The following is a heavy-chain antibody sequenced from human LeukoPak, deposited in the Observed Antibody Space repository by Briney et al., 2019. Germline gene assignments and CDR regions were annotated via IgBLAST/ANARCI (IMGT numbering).Heavy chain of an antibody. V-gene: IGHV4-59*01. CDR2: IYYSGST. CDR1: GGSISSYY. J-gene: IGHJ6*03. CDR3: ARVRVEMATIAYYYYMDV. Sequence: SETLSLTCTVSGGSISSYYWSWIRQPPGKGLEWIGYIYYSGSTNYNPSLKSRVTISVDTSKNQFSLKLTSVTAADTAVYYCARVRVEMATIAYYYYMDVWGKGTTVTVSS. D-gene: IGHD5-24*01.